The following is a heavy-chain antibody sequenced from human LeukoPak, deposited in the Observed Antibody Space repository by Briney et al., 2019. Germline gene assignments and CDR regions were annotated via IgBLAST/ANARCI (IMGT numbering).Heavy chain of an antibody. Sequence: GGSLRLSSAASGFTFSSYSMNWVRQAPGKGLEWVSSISSSSSYIYYADSVKGRFTISRDNAKNSLYLQMNSLRAEDTAVYYCARDRGGSSWADAFDIWGQGTMVTVSS. D-gene: IGHD6-13*01. CDR2: ISSSSSYI. CDR1: GFTFSSYS. CDR3: ARDRGGSSWADAFDI. V-gene: IGHV3-21*01. J-gene: IGHJ3*02.